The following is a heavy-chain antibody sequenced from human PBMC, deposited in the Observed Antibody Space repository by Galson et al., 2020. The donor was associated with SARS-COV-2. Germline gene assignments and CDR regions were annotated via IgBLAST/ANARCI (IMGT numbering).Heavy chain of an antibody. CDR2: VSGSGGST. CDR1: GFTFSSYA. V-gene: IGHV3-23*01. CDR3: AKVDAIFGLVTIDY. J-gene: IGHJ4*02. Sequence: GGSLRLSCAASGFTFSSYAMNWVRQAPGKGLEWVSGVSGSGGSTYYADSVTGRFTISRDNSENTLYLQMHSLRAEDTAVYYCAKVDAIFGLVTIDYWGQGTLVTVSS. D-gene: IGHD3-3*01.